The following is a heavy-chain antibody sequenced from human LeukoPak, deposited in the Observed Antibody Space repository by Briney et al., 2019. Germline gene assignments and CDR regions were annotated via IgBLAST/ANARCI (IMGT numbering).Heavy chain of an antibody. CDR2: IIPIFGTA. D-gene: IGHD3-22*01. V-gene: IGHV1-69*13. Sequence: SVKVSCKAPGGTFSSYAISWVRQAPGQGLEWMGGIIPIFGTANYAQKFQGRVTITADESTSTAYMELSSLRSEDTAVYYCARERARPYYYDSIGYYRVTWFDPWGQGTLATVSS. CDR1: GGTFSSYA. CDR3: ARERARPYYYDSIGYYRVTWFDP. J-gene: IGHJ5*02.